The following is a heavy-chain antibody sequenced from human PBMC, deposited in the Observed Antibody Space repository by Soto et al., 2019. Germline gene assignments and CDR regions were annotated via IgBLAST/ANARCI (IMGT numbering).Heavy chain of an antibody. Sequence: QVQLVESGGGVVQPGRSLRLSCAASGFTFSSYAMHWVRQAPGKGLEWVAVISYDGSNKYYADSVKGRFTISRDNSKNTLYLQMNGLRAEDTAVYYCARGRGSGYYPRLDYWGQGTLVTVSS. CDR2: ISYDGSNK. D-gene: IGHD3-22*01. V-gene: IGHV3-30-3*01. J-gene: IGHJ4*02. CDR1: GFTFSSYA. CDR3: ARGRGSGYYPRLDY.